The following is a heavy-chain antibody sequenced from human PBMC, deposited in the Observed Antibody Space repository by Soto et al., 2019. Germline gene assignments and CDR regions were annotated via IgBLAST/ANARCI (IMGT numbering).Heavy chain of an antibody. CDR2: INHSGST. D-gene: IGHD4-17*01. V-gene: IGHV4-34*01. J-gene: IGHJ4*02. CDR3: ARFGGHTVTNDY. CDR1: GGSFSGYY. Sequence: QVQLDQWGAGLLKPSETLSLTCAVYGGSFSGYYWSWIRQPPGKGLEWIGEINHSGSTNYNPSLKSRVTLSVDTSKNQFSLKLNSVTAADMAVYYCARFGGHTVTNDYWGQGTLVTVSS.